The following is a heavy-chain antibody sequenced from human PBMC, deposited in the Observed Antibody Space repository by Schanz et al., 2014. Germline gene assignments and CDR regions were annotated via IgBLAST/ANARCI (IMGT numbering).Heavy chain of an antibody. J-gene: IGHJ4*02. V-gene: IGHV3-23*04. D-gene: IGHD3-9*01. Sequence: EVQLVESGGGLVRPGGSLRLSCAASGLLFSYYYMSGVRQAPGKGLEWVSGIGGSGDSTHYADSVKGRFIISRDNSKKTLYLQVNSLRAEDTAVYYCAKHVRSLTGNDYWGQGTLVTVSS. CDR3: AKHVRSLTGNDY. CDR1: GLLFSYYY. CDR2: IGGSGDST.